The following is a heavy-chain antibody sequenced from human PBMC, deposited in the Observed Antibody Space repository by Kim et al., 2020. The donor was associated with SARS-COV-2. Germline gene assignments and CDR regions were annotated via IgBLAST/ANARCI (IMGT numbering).Heavy chain of an antibody. D-gene: IGHD3-3*01. Sequence: ASVKVSCKASGYTFTGYYMHWVRQAPGQGLEWMGRINPNSGGTNYAQKFQGRVTMTRDTSISTAYMELSRLRSDDTAVYYCARQITSLFGVVITDWGQGTLVTVSS. J-gene: IGHJ4*02. CDR3: ARQITSLFGVVITD. CDR1: GYTFTGYY. CDR2: INPNSGGT. V-gene: IGHV1-2*06.